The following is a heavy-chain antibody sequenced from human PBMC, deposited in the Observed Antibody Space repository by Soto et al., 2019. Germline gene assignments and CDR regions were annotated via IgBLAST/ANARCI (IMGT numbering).Heavy chain of an antibody. CDR3: ARSRLTVTTGDY. Sequence: QVQLQESGPGLVRPSETLSLTCTVSGGSISSGTYYWGWIRQPPGKGLEWIGSIYYSGSTYYNPSLKSRVTISVDTSKNQCSLKLSSVTAADTAVYYGARSRLTVTTGDYWGQGTLVTVSS. D-gene: IGHD4-17*01. CDR2: IYYSGST. CDR1: GGSISSGTYY. J-gene: IGHJ4*02. V-gene: IGHV4-39*01.